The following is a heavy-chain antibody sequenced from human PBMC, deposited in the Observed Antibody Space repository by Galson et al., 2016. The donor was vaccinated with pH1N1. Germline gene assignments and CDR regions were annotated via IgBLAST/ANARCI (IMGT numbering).Heavy chain of an antibody. D-gene: IGHD2-21*01. Sequence: SVKVSCEASGYTFTGHYMHWVRQAPGRGLEWMGWINPENGDTKYAQKFQDRVTMTRDTSNSTAYMEVSRLTSDDTAVYYCARIIRYSSGLDPWGQGTLVTVSS. CDR1: GYTFTGHY. J-gene: IGHJ5*02. V-gene: IGHV1-2*02. CDR3: ARIIRYSSGLDP. CDR2: INPENGDT.